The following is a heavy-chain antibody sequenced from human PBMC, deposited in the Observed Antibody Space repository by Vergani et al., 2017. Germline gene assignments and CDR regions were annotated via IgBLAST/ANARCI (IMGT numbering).Heavy chain of an antibody. CDR1: GFTFSSYW. Sequence: VQLVESGGGLVQPGGSLRLSCAASGFTFSSYWMSWVRQAPGKGLEWVANIKQDGSEKYYVDSVKGRFTISRDNAKNSLYLQMNSLRAEDTAVYYCARDLPGQSSGPQAFDIWGQGTMVTVSS. CDR2: IKQDGSEK. CDR3: ARDLPGQSSGPQAFDI. D-gene: IGHD6-19*01. J-gene: IGHJ3*02. V-gene: IGHV3-7*01.